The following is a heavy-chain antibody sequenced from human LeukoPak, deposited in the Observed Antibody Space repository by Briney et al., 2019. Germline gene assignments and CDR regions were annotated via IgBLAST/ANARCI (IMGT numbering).Heavy chain of an antibody. J-gene: IGHJ4*02. CDR3: AKDVAAAGTGYYFDY. CDR1: GFTFDDYA. CDR2: ISWNSGSI. V-gene: IGHV3-9*01. Sequence: GRSLRLSCAASGFTFDDYAMHWVRQAPGKGLEWVSGISWNSGSIGYADSVKGRFTISRDNAKNSLYLQMNSLRAEDSALYYCAKDVAAAGTGYYFDYWGQGTLVTVSS. D-gene: IGHD6-13*01.